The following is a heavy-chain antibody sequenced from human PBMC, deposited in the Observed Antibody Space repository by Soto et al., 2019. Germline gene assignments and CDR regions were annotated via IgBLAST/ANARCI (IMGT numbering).Heavy chain of an antibody. D-gene: IGHD6-19*01. V-gene: IGHV4-38-2*02. CDR2: IYHGGTT. CDR1: GYSISSGSY. Sequence: PSETLSLTCTVSGYSISSGSYWAWIRQPPVKGPEWIASIYHGGTTFYNPSLKSRITISVDTSNNQFSLRLNSVTAADTAVYFCARAYRINGWSDYFFDYWGQGTLVTVSS. J-gene: IGHJ4*02. CDR3: ARAYRINGWSDYFFDY.